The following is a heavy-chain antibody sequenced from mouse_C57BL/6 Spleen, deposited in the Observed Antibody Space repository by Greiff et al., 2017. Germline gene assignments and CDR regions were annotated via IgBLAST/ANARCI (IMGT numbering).Heavy chain of an antibody. CDR1: GYTFTSYW. Sequence: QVQLQQPGAELVKPGASVKMSCKASGYTFTSYWITWVKQRPGQGLEWIGDIYPGSGSTNYNEKFKSKATLTVDTSSSTAYMQLSSLTSKDSAVXYCARGDYVSSYDYWGQGTTLTVSA. V-gene: IGHV1-55*01. CDR2: IYPGSGST. CDR3: ARGDYVSSYDY. D-gene: IGHD1-1*01. J-gene: IGHJ2*01.